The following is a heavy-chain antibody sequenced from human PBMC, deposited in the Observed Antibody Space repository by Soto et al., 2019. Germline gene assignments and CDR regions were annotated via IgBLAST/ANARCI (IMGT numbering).Heavy chain of an antibody. CDR2: IYWDDDK. CDR3: ALRQLVVVAAAPFDI. D-gene: IGHD2-15*01. Sequence: QITLKESGPTLVKPTQTVTLTCTFSGFSLSTSGVGVGWIRQPPGKALEWLGIIYWDDDKRYSPSLKSRFTITKDTSKNQVVLTMTNMDPVDTATYYCALRQLVVVAAAPFDIWGQGTMVTVSS. V-gene: IGHV2-5*02. J-gene: IGHJ3*02. CDR1: GFSLSTSGVG.